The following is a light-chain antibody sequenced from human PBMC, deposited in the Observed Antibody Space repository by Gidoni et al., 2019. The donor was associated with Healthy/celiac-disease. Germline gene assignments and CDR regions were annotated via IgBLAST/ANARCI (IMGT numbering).Light chain of an antibody. CDR2: AAS. CDR3: QQSYSTPLT. Sequence: DIQMTQSPSSLSASVGDRVTITCRASQSISSYLNQYQQKPGKAPKLLIYAASSLHSRVPTRFSSSGSGTYITLTSSSLHAEDFATYYCQQSYSTPLTFXPXTKVDIK. J-gene: IGKJ3*01. V-gene: IGKV1-39*01. CDR1: QSISSY.